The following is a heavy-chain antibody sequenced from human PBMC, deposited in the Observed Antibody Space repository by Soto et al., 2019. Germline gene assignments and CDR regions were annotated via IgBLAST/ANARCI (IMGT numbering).Heavy chain of an antibody. V-gene: IGHV3-23*01. CDR2: ISGSGGST. J-gene: IGHJ4*02. CDR3: ALDKKFGTIYGDYVVGDY. Sequence: EVQLWESGGGLVQPGGSLRLSCAASGFTFSSYAMSWVRQAPGKGLEWVSAISGSGGSTYYADSVKGRFTISRDNSKNTLYLQMNSLRAEDTAVYYCALDKKFGTIYGDYVVGDYWGQGTLVTVSS. D-gene: IGHD4-17*01. CDR1: GFTFSSYA.